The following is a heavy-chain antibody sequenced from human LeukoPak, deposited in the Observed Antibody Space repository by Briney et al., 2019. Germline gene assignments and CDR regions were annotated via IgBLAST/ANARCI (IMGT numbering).Heavy chain of an antibody. V-gene: IGHV3-23*01. CDR1: GFTFSNHG. D-gene: IGHD3-10*01. J-gene: IGHJ5*02. Sequence: GGTLRLSCAASGFTFSNHGMNWVRQAPGKGLEWVSGISPSGDITYYADSVKGRFTISRDNSKNTLYLEVISLTAEDTAVYYCARGGYYGSGNDFRFDPWGQGTLVTVSS. CDR3: ARGGYYGSGNDFRFDP. CDR2: ISPSGDIT.